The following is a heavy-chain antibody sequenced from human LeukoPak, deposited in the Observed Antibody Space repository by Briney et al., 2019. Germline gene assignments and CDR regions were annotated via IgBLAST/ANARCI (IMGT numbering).Heavy chain of an antibody. CDR2: ISWNSGSI. Sequence: GGSQRLSCAASGFTFDDYAMHWVRQAPGKGLEWVSGISWNSGSIGYADSVKGRFSISRDNAKNSLYLQMNSLRAEDTALYYCAKGKYYYGSGNLDAFDIWGQGTMVTVSS. CDR3: AKGKYYYGSGNLDAFDI. J-gene: IGHJ3*02. D-gene: IGHD3-10*01. CDR1: GFTFDDYA. V-gene: IGHV3-9*01.